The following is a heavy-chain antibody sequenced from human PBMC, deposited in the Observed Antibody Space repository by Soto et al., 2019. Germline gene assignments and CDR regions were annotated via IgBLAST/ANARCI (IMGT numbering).Heavy chain of an antibody. V-gene: IGHV3-48*02. CDR1: GFTFSSPN. CDR3: ARGLYYYDSSGYWGY. CDR2: ISSSSSTI. J-gene: IGHJ4*02. D-gene: IGHD3-22*01. Sequence: GGTLRLSCAASGFTFSSPNMNLARQAPGKGVEWVSYISSSSSTIYYADSVKGRFTISRDNAKNSLYLQMNSLRDEDTAVYYCARGLYYYDSSGYWGYWGQGTLVTVSS.